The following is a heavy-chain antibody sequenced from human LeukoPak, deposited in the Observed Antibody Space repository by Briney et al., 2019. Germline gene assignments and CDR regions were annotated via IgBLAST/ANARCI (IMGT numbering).Heavy chain of an antibody. J-gene: IGHJ4*02. CDR1: GFTFDDYA. CDR3: AKGSEDSGWYHYFDY. Sequence: PGRSLRLSCAASGFTFDDYAMHWVRQAPGKGLEGVSGISWNSGSIVYADSVKGRFTISRDNAKNSLYLQMNSLRAEDTALYYCAKGSEDSGWYHYFDYWGQGTLVTVSS. D-gene: IGHD6-19*01. CDR2: ISWNSGSI. V-gene: IGHV3-9*01.